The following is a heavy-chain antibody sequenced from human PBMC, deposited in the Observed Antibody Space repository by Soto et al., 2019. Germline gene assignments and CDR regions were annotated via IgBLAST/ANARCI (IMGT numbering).Heavy chain of an antibody. CDR3: AKGGRQWLVTSDFNY. CDR2: VSHDGRNT. Sequence: SLRLSCAASGFTFSSYGMHWVRQAPGKGLEWVAVVSHDGRNTHYADSVKGRFTISRDSSKNTVSLEMTSLRAEDTAVYYCAKGGRQWLVTSDFNYWGQGALVTVSS. J-gene: IGHJ4*02. D-gene: IGHD6-19*01. V-gene: IGHV3-30*18. CDR1: GFTFSSYG.